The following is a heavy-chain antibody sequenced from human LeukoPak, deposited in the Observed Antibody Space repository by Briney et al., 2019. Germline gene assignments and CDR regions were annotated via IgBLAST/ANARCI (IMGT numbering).Heavy chain of an antibody. J-gene: IGHJ4*02. Sequence: GGSLRLSCAASGFTFSSYWMSWVRQAPGKGLEWVANIKQDGSEKYYVDSVEGRFTISRDNAKNSLYLQMNSLRAEDTAVYYCARASPNTVTTLQYFDYWGQGTLVTVSS. D-gene: IGHD4-17*01. V-gene: IGHV3-7*01. CDR3: ARASPNTVTTLQYFDY. CDR1: GFTFSSYW. CDR2: IKQDGSEK.